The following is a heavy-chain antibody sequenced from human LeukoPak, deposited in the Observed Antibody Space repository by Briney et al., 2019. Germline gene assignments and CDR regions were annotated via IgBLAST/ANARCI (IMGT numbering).Heavy chain of an antibody. CDR2: INTDGSST. CDR3: ARESVGSSGWYVGIDY. V-gene: IGHV3-74*01. J-gene: IGHJ4*02. D-gene: IGHD6-19*01. Sequence: PGGSLRLSCAASGFTFSSYWMHWVRQAPGKGLEWVSRINTDGSSTSYADSVKGRFTISRDNAKNTLYLQMNSLRAEDTAVYYCARESVGSSGWYVGIDYWGQGTLVTVSS. CDR1: GFTFSSYW.